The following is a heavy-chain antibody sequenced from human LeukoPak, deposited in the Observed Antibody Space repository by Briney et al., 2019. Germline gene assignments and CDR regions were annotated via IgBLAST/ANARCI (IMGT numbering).Heavy chain of an antibody. Sequence: TGGSLGLSCAASGFTFSDYYMSWIRQAPGKGLEWVSYISSSGSTIYYADSVKGRFTISRDNAKDSLYLQMNSLRAEDTAVYYCARGLPATLLDYWGQGTLVTVSS. CDR3: ARGLPATLLDY. V-gene: IGHV3-11*01. D-gene: IGHD2-2*01. CDR2: ISSSGSTI. CDR1: GFTFSDYY. J-gene: IGHJ4*02.